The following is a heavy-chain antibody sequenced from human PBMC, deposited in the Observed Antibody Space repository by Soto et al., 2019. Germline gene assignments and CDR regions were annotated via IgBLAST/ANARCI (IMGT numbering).Heavy chain of an antibody. J-gene: IGHJ3*02. Sequence: SETLSLTCTVSGGSVISGSYYWSWIRQPPGKGLEWIGYIYYSGSTNYNPSLKSRVTISVDTSKNQFSLKLSSVTAADTAVYYCARGNPYDDSRTGDAFEIWGQGPMVTVSS. V-gene: IGHV4-61*01. CDR3: ARGNPYDDSRTGDAFEI. CDR1: GGSVISGSYY. CDR2: IYYSGST. D-gene: IGHD3-22*01.